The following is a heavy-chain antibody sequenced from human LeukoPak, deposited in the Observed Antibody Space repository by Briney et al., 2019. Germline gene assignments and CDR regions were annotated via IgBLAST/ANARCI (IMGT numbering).Heavy chain of an antibody. J-gene: IGHJ6*03. Sequence: GGSLRLSCAASGCTVSSNYMSWVRQAPRKGLEWVSVIYSGGSTYYADSVKGRFTISRDNSKNTLYLQMNSLRAEDTAVYYCARVKAGYYYYMDVWGKGTTVTVSS. V-gene: IGHV3-53*01. D-gene: IGHD3-10*01. CDR2: IYSGGST. CDR3: ARVKAGYYYYMDV. CDR1: GCTVSSNY.